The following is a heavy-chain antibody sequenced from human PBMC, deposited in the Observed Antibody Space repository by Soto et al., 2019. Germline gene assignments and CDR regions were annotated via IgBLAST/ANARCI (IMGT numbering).Heavy chain of an antibody. D-gene: IGHD1-7*01. Sequence: GGSLRLSCATSGLTFSNYAMSWVRQAPGGGLEWVSSMSGSSSTTYYADSVRGRFTISRDRSKNTLYLQMRSLRAEDTALYYCAKNDERELPRVIDFWGQGNLVTVSS. J-gene: IGHJ4*02. CDR1: GLTFSNYA. V-gene: IGHV3-23*01. CDR2: MSGSSSTT. CDR3: AKNDERELPRVIDF.